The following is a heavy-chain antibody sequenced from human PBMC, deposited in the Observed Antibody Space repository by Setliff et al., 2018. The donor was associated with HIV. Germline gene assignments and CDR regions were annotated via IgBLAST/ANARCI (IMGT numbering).Heavy chain of an antibody. CDR3: ARSLVPSGYYYGRHALDI. CDR1: GGSISSYY. J-gene: IGHJ3*02. D-gene: IGHD3-22*01. V-gene: IGHV4-59*08. Sequence: KTSETLSLTCTVSGGSISSYYWSWIRQSPGKGLEWIGNIYYSGNTNYNPSFKSRVTISVDTSKNQFSLRVNSVTAADTAVYYCARSLVPSGYYYGRHALDIWGQGTKVTVSS. CDR2: IYYSGNT.